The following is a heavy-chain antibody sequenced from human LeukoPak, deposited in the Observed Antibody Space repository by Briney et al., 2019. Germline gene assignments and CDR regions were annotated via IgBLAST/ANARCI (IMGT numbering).Heavy chain of an antibody. CDR2: IGGRDGST. CDR3: AKGHYYGSGSLDY. J-gene: IGHJ4*02. V-gene: IGHV3-23*01. D-gene: IGHD3-10*01. CDR1: GFTFSSYG. Sequence: GVSLRLSCAASGFTFSSYGMSWVRQSRGKGLEWVSAIGGRDGSTYYADSVKRRFTISRDNSKNTLYVQMNSLRAEDTAVYYCAKGHYYGSGSLDYWGQGTLVTVSS.